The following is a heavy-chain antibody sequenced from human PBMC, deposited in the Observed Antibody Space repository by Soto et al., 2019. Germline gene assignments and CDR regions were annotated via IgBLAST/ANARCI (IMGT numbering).Heavy chain of an antibody. CDR3: AKEGPGGARHFHYARGV. J-gene: IGHJ6*02. D-gene: IGHD2-15*01. CDR1: GFVFSDYG. V-gene: IGHV3-30*02. Sequence: GGSLRLSCAASGFVFSDYGMHWVRQAPGKGLEWVALITNGGNNEYYRESVKGRFSISRGRSTNTVDLLMNSLRPEDTGVYYCAKEGPGGARHFHYARGVWGQRTTVTVSS. CDR2: ITNGGNNE.